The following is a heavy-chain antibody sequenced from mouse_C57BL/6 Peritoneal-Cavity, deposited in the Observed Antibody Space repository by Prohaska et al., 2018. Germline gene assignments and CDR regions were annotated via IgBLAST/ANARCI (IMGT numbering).Heavy chain of an antibody. V-gene: IGHV11-2*01. CDR2: INSDGSTI. CDR3: MRYGSYGYFDV. CDR1: GFTFSGFC. Sequence: EVQLLETGGGLVQPGGSRGLSCEGSGFTFSGFCLCLVRQTPAKTLEWIGDINSDGSTINYAPSIKDRFTIFRDNDKSTLYLQMSNVRSEDTATYFCMRYGSYGYFDVWGTGTTVTVSS. J-gene: IGHJ1*03. D-gene: IGHD1-1*01.